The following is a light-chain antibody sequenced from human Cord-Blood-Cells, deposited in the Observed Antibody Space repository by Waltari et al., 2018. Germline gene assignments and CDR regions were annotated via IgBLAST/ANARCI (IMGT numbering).Light chain of an antibody. CDR3: AAWDDSLSGWV. CDR2: RKN. J-gene: IGLJ3*02. CDR1: SSNIGSNY. V-gene: IGLV1-47*01. Sequence: QSVLTQPPSASGTPGQRVTISCSGSSSNIGSNYVYWYQQTPGTAPKHLIYRKNQRPSGVPDRFSGSKSGTSASLAISGLRSEDEADYYCAAWDDSLSGWVFGGGTKLTVL.